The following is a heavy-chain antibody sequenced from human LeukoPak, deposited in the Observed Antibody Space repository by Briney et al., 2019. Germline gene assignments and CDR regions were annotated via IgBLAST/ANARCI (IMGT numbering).Heavy chain of an antibody. CDR2: ISAYNGNT. D-gene: IGHD3-22*01. J-gene: IGHJ4*02. CDR3: ARARGHHYYDSSGYHNY. V-gene: IGHV1-18*01. CDR1: GYTFTSYG. Sequence: AASVKVSCKASGYTFTSYGISWVRQAPGQGLEWMGWISAYNGNTNYAQKLQGRVTMTTDTSTSTAYMELRSLRSDDTAVYYCARARGHHYYDSSGYHNYWGQGTLVTVSS.